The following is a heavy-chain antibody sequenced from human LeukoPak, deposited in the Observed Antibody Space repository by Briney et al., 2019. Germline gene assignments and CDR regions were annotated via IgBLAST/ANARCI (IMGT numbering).Heavy chain of an antibody. J-gene: IGHJ4*02. CDR1: GGSMNGFY. Sequence: SETLSLTCTVSGGSMNGFYWSWIRQPAGKGLEWIGRIYASGTTNYNPSLKSRVTLSLDTSKKQFSLTLRSVTAADTAVYYCARDGYGGLPDFDYWGQGTLVTVSS. CDR3: ARDGYGGLPDFDY. D-gene: IGHD5-12*01. V-gene: IGHV4-4*07. CDR2: IYASGTT.